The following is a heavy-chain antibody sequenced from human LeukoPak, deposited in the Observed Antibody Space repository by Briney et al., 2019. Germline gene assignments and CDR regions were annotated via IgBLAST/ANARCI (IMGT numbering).Heavy chain of an antibody. D-gene: IGHD3-10*01. Sequence: PGGSLRLSCAASGFTFSSYAMSWVRQAPGKGLEWVSAISGSGGSTYYADSVKGRFTISRDNSKNTLYLQMNSLRAEDTAVYYCARVAYYGSGSDKPHFDYWGQGTLVTVSS. CDR1: GFTFSSYA. J-gene: IGHJ4*02. CDR3: ARVAYYGSGSDKPHFDY. CDR2: ISGSGGST. V-gene: IGHV3-23*01.